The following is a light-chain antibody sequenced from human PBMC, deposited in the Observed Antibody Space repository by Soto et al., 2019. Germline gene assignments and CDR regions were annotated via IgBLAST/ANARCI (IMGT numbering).Light chain of an antibody. J-gene: IGKJ3*01. CDR2: AAS. V-gene: IGKV1-39*02. Sequence: DIQMTQSPSSLSASVGDRVTITCRASQSITTYLNWYRQKPGKAPKLLIYAASSLQSGVPSRFSGSGSETFFSFTINSLQPEDIATYYCQKHDGVPLFGPGTKVEIK. CDR3: QKHDGVPL. CDR1: QSITTY.